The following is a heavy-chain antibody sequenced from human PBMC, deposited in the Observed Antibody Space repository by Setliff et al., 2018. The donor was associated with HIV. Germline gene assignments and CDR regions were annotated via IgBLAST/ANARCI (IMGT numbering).Heavy chain of an antibody. D-gene: IGHD6-13*01. CDR1: GGSISSYY. V-gene: IGHV4-34*01. CDR2: INHSGST. CDR3: ARGGSRGSWYWDY. Sequence: SETLSLTCTVSGGSISSYYWSWIRQPPGKGLEWIGEINHSGSTNYNPSLQSRATISLDTSKNQFSLKVNSVTAADTAVYYCARGGSRGSWYWDYWGQGTLVTVSS. J-gene: IGHJ4*02.